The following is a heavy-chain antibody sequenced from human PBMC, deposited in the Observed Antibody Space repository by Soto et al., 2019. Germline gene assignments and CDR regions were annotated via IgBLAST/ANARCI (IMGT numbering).Heavy chain of an antibody. CDR3: ANTTGLRGELPPDY. J-gene: IGHJ4*02. D-gene: IGHD1-26*01. CDR1: GFTFSSYG. CDR2: ISYDGSNK. Sequence: QVQLVESGGGVVQPGRSLRLSCAASGFTFSSYGMHWVRQAPGKGLEWVAVISYDGSNKYYADSVKGRFTISRDNSKNTLYLQMNSLRAEDTAVYYCANTTGLRGELPPDYWGQGTLVTVSS. V-gene: IGHV3-30*18.